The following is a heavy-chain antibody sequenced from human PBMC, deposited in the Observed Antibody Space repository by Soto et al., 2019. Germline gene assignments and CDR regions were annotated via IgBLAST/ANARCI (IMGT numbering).Heavy chain of an antibody. J-gene: IGHJ4*02. Sequence: PGGSLRLSCAASGFTFSSYDMHWVRQATGKGLEWVSAIGTAGDPYYPGSVKGRFTISRENAKNSLYLQMNSLRAGDTAVYYCARPHCSNTSCYFDYWGQGTLVTVSS. CDR2: IGTAGDP. D-gene: IGHD2-2*01. CDR1: GFTFSSYD. CDR3: ARPHCSNTSCYFDY. V-gene: IGHV3-13*05.